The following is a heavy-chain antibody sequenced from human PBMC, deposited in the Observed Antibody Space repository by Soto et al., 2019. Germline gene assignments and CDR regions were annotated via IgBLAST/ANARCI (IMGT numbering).Heavy chain of an antibody. J-gene: IGHJ3*01. CDR2: IKQDGSEK. Sequence: PGGSLRLSCAVSGFTFSNYWMSWGRQAPGKGLEWVANIKQDGSEKWYVDSVKGRFTISRDNAKKSLFLQMNSLRVEDTAVYYCARGDYHDNSGPFSDAFDVWGQGTMVTVSS. CDR1: GFTFSNYW. V-gene: IGHV3-7*04. CDR3: ARGDYHDNSGPFSDAFDV. D-gene: IGHD3-22*01.